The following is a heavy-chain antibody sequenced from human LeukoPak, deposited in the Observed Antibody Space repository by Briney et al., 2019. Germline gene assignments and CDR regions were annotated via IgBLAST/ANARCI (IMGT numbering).Heavy chain of an antibody. Sequence: ASVKVSCKASGYTFTGYYMHWVRQAPGQGLEWMGWMNPNSGNTGYAQKFQGRVTMTRNTSISTAYMELSSLRSEDTAVYYCARDEGGSGSYYRAWGQGTLVTVSS. CDR3: ARDEGGSGSYYRA. V-gene: IGHV1-8*02. CDR1: GYTFTGYY. CDR2: MNPNSGNT. J-gene: IGHJ5*02. D-gene: IGHD3-10*01.